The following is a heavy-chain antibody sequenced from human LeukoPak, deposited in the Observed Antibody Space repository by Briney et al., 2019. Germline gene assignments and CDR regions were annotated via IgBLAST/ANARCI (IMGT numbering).Heavy chain of an antibody. CDR3: ARDLWSISREPAAISY. Sequence: GGSLRLSCAASGFTFSSYAMHWVRQAPGKGLEWVAVISYDGSNKYYADSVKGRFTISRDNSKNTLYLQMNSLRAEDTAVYYCARDLWSISREPAAISYWGQGTLVTVSS. D-gene: IGHD2-2*01. V-gene: IGHV3-30-3*01. J-gene: IGHJ4*02. CDR1: GFTFSSYA. CDR2: ISYDGSNK.